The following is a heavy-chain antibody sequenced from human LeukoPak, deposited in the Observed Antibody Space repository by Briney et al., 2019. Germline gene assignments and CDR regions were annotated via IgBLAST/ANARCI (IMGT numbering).Heavy chain of an antibody. D-gene: IGHD3-3*01. J-gene: IGHJ4*02. Sequence: SETLSLTCTVSGGSISSYYWSWLRQPPGKGLEWIGYIYYSGSTNYNPSLKSRVTISVDTPKNQFSLKLSSVTAADTAVYYCARQGRSQAFDYWGQGTLVTVSS. CDR2: IYYSGST. CDR3: ARQGRSQAFDY. V-gene: IGHV4-59*08. CDR1: GGSISSYY.